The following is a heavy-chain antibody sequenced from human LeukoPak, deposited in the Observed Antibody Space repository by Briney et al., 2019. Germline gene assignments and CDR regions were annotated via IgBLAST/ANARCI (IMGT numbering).Heavy chain of an antibody. D-gene: IGHD1-26*01. J-gene: IGHJ2*01. CDR2: IKQDGSEK. Sequence: PGGSLRLSCAASGLTFSRYWMTWVRQAPGRGLKWVANIKQDGSEKYYVDSVKGRFTISRDNAKNLLYLQMNSLRGEDTAVYYCASPFRIVVDVWGRGTLVTVSS. CDR3: ASPFRIVVDV. CDR1: GLTFSRYW. V-gene: IGHV3-7*01.